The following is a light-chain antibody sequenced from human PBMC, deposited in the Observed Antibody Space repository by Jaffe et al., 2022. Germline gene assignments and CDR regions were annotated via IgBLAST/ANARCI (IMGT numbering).Light chain of an antibody. J-gene: IGLJ1*01. CDR2: DVT. V-gene: IGLV2-14*03. CDR1: NNDVDNFGY. Sequence: QSVLTQPASVSGSPGQSITISCTGTNNDVDNFGYVSWFQQHPGKAPKLIIYDVTKRPSGVSNRFSASKSDNTASLTISGLQAEDEADYYCNSYTYRGRFTLVFGTGTKVTVL. CDR3: NSYTYRGRFTLV.